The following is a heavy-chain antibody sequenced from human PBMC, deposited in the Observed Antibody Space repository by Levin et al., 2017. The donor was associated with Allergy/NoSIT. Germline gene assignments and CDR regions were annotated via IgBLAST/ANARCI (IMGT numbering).Heavy chain of an antibody. Sequence: GGSLRLSCATSGFTFSSYWMHWVRQAPGEGLVWVSRINLDESSRTYGDSVKGRFTISRDNANKTLYLQMNSLRAEDTAVYYCVRASGYDEHFDLWGRGTLVTVSS. J-gene: IGHJ2*01. CDR3: VRASGYDEHFDL. CDR1: GFTFSSYW. CDR2: INLDESSR. D-gene: IGHD3-16*01. V-gene: IGHV3-74*01.